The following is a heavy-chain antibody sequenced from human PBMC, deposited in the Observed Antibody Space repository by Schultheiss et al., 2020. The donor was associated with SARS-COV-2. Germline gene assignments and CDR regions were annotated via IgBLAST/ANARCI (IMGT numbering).Heavy chain of an antibody. CDR3: ARDRYNRVDYYYYYYMDV. V-gene: IGHV3-19*01. J-gene: IGHJ6*03. D-gene: IGHD1-1*01. CDR2: VSWNGSRT. Sequence: GGSLRLSCAASGFTFSSYAMSWVRQAPGKGLEWVSGVSWNGSRTHYADSVKGRFIISRDNAKNSLYLQMNSLRAEDTAVYYCARDRYNRVDYYYYYYMDVWGKGTTVTVSS. CDR1: GFTFSSYA.